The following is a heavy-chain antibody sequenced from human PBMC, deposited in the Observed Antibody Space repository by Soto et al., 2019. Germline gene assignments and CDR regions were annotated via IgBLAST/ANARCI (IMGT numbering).Heavy chain of an antibody. V-gene: IGHV5-51*01. CDR1: GYIFTSYW. D-gene: IGHD4-4*01. Sequence: PGESLKISCNGSGYIFTSYWIGWVRQMPGKGLEWMGIIYPGDSDTRYSPSFQGQVTISADKSISTAYLQWSSLKASDTAMYYCARVRGDYSNSDYYYGMDVWGQGTTVTVSS. CDR3: ARVRGDYSNSDYYYGMDV. CDR2: IYPGDSDT. J-gene: IGHJ6*02.